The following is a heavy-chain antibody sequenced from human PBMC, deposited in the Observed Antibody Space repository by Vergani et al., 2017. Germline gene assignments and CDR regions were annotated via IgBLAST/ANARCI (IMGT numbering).Heavy chain of an antibody. D-gene: IGHD6-19*01. J-gene: IGHJ4*02. CDR3: ARGAYSSGWNFDY. CDR1: GFTFDDYA. Sequence: EVQLVESGGGLVQPGRSLRLSCAASGFTFDDYAMHWVRQAPGKGLEWVSGISWNSGSIGYADSVKGRFTISRDNAKNSLYLQMNSLRAEDTALYYCARGAYSSGWNFDYWGQGTLVTVSS. CDR2: ISWNSGSI. V-gene: IGHV3-9*01.